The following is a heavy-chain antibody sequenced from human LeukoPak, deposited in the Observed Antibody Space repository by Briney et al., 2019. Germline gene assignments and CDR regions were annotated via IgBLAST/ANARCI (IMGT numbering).Heavy chain of an antibody. CDR2: INHSGST. V-gene: IGHV4-34*01. J-gene: IGHJ5*02. CDR1: GGSFSGYY. D-gene: IGHD6-13*01. CDR3: ARARAAGKGNWFDP. Sequence: SETLSLTCAVYGGSFSGYYWSWIRQPPGKGLEWIGEINHSGSTNYNPSLKSRVTISVGTSKNQFSLKLSSVTAADTAVYYCARARAAGKGNWFDPWGQGTLVTVSS.